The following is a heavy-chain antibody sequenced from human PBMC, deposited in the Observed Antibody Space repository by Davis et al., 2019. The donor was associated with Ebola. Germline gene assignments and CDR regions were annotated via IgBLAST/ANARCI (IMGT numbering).Heavy chain of an antibody. D-gene: IGHD2-15*01. CDR2: ISGGGTST. CDR3: AKSPPLVVVAATLFDY. J-gene: IGHJ4*02. Sequence: PGGSLRLSCAASGFIFSRYPMSWVRQAPGKGLEWVSGISGGGTSTFYADSVKGRFTISRDNSKNTLYLQMNSLRVEDMAVYYCAKSPPLVVVAATLFDYWGQGILVTVSS. CDR1: GFIFSRYP. V-gene: IGHV3-23*01.